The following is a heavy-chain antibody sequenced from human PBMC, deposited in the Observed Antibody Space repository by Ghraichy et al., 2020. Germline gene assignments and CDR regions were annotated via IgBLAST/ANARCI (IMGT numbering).Heavy chain of an antibody. J-gene: IGHJ4*02. CDR2: IHHTGDF. Sequence: SQTLSLTCAVSGASISENTWWTWVRQPPNMGLEWIAGIHHTGDFNFNPSLKSQVTISLDKSNNQLSLILTSVTAADTAIYYCARDRGWGWRDYWGQGMLVTVSS. V-gene: IGHV4/OR15-8*02. D-gene: IGHD7-27*01. CDR3: ARDRGWGWRDY. CDR1: GASISENTW.